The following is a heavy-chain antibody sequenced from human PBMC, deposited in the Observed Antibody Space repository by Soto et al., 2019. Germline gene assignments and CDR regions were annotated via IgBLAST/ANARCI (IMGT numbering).Heavy chain of an antibody. CDR2: ISWNSGSI. J-gene: IGHJ4*02. D-gene: IGHD7-27*01. CDR3: AAGDRGY. CDR1: GFTFDDYA. V-gene: IGHV3-9*01. Sequence: GGSLRLSCAASGFTFDDYAMHWVRQAPGKGLEWVSGISWNSGSIGYADSVKGRFTISRDNAKNSLYLQMNSLRAEDTALYYCAAGDRGYWGQGTLVTVSS.